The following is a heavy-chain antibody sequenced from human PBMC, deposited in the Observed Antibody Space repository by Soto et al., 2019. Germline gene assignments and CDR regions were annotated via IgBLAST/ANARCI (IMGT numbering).Heavy chain of an antibody. CDR3: APHVSCSGGSCQYDAFAI. CDR1: EFTVSGHA. J-gene: IGHJ3*02. D-gene: IGHD2-15*01. CDR2: ITADGGT. Sequence: EVQVLESGGGLVQPGGSLRLSCEGSEFTVSGHAMTWFRQAPGKGPEWVSTITADGGTYYADSVKGRFALSRDTSENTLDLQMNSLGAEDTAAYYCAPHVSCSGGSCQYDAFAIRGQGTMVTVSS. V-gene: IGHV3-23*01.